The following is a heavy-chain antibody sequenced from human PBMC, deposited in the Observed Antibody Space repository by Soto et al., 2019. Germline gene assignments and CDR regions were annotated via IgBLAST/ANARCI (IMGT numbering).Heavy chain of an antibody. Sequence: QVQLVQSGAEVKKPGSSLKVSCKASGGTFSSYAISWVRQAPGQGLEWMGGIIPIFGTANYAQKCQGRVTITADETTSTACMEMSSLRSEDTAVYYCGRTRTGTTWFDPWGQGTLVTVSS. J-gene: IGHJ5*02. CDR1: GGTFSSYA. CDR3: GRTRTGTTWFDP. D-gene: IGHD1-1*01. V-gene: IGHV1-69*01. CDR2: IIPIFGTA.